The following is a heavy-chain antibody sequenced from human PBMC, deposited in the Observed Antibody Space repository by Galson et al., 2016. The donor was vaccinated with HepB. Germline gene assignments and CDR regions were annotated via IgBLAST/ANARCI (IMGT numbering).Heavy chain of an antibody. CDR1: GYTFTRYV. CDR2: INTSKGNT. J-gene: IGHJ4*02. D-gene: IGHD6-13*01. V-gene: IGHV1-18*01. Sequence: SVKVSCKASGYTFTRYVISWVRQAPGQGLEWIGWINTSKGNTYYARKFQGRVTLTIDTSTSTAYMELRSLISDDAAVYYCATRPADGSPYYFDCWGQGTLVTVSA. CDR3: ATRPADGSPYYFDC.